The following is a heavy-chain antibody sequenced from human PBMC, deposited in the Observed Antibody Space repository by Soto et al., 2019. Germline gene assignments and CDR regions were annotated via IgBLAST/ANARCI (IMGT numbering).Heavy chain of an antibody. CDR3: ARDHVDWGSLY. V-gene: IGHV4-30-4*01. J-gene: IGHJ4*02. D-gene: IGHD7-27*01. CDR2: IYYSGST. Sequence: PSETLSLTCTVSGGSISSGDYYWSWIRQPPGKGLEWIGYIYYSGSTYYNPSLKSRVTISVDTSKNQFSLKLSSVTAADTAVYYCARDHVDWGSLYWGQGTLVTVSS. CDR1: GGSISSGDYY.